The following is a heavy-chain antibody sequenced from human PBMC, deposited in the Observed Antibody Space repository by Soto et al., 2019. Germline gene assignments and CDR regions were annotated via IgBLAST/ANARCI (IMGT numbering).Heavy chain of an antibody. V-gene: IGHV4-31*03. CDR2: IYYSGST. D-gene: IGHD3-9*01. Sequence: SETLSLTCTVSGGSISSGGYYWSWIRQHPGKGLEWIGYIYYSGSTYYNPSLKSRVTISVDTSKNQFSLKLSSVTAADTAVYYCASGGVLRYFDWLSYYYYGMDVWGQGTTVTVSS. J-gene: IGHJ6*02. CDR3: ASGGVLRYFDWLSYYYYGMDV. CDR1: GGSISSGGYY.